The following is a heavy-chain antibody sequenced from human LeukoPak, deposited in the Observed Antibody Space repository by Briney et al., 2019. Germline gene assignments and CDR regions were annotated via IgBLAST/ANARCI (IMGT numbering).Heavy chain of an antibody. CDR2: ISSSSSYI. CDR1: GFTFSSYS. J-gene: IGHJ3*02. Sequence: GGSLRLSCAASGFTFSSYSMNWVRQAPGKGLEWVSSISSSSSYIYYADSVKGRFTISRDNAKNSLYLQMNSLRAEDTAVYYCARARSRDVPPRTRPLKSFAFDIWGQGTMVTVSS. D-gene: IGHD5-24*01. CDR3: ARARSRDVPPRTRPLKSFAFDI. V-gene: IGHV3-21*01.